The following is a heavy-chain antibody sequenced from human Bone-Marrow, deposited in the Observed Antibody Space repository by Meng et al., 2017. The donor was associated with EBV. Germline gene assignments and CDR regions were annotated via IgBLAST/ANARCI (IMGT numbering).Heavy chain of an antibody. J-gene: IGHJ4*02. CDR3: ASESGRGFTPDY. CDR1: GGTFRSDA. Sequence: QGQLVRSGAEVKKAGSSVKVSCKTSGGTFRSDAISWVRQAPGQGLEWMGGLIPMSDAPHYAQKFQGRVTITADESTSTHYMDLSGLRSEDTAVYYCASESGRGFTPDYWGQGTLVTVSS. D-gene: IGHD3-10*01. V-gene: IGHV1-69*01. CDR2: LIPMSDAP.